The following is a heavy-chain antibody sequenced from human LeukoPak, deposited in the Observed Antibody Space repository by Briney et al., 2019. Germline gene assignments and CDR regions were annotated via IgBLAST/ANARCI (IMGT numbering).Heavy chain of an antibody. CDR1: GGTFSSYA. D-gene: IGHD1-26*01. Sequence: GSSVKVSCKASGGTFSSYAISWVRQAPGQGLEWMGGIIPIFGTANYAQKFQGRVTITADESTSTAYMELSSLRSEDTAVYYCARGIRLVGATPPFDYWGQGTWSPSPQ. V-gene: IGHV1-69*01. CDR3: ARGIRLVGATPPFDY. CDR2: IIPIFGTA. J-gene: IGHJ4*02.